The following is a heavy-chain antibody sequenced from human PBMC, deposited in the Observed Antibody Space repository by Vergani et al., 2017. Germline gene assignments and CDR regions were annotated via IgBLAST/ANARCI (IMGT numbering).Heavy chain of an antibody. J-gene: IGHJ4*02. CDR2: IYTSGST. Sequence: QVQLQESGPGLVKPSETLSLTCTVSGGSISSYYWSWIRQPPGKGLEWIGYIYTSGSTNYNPSLKSRVTMSVDTSKNQFSLKLSSVTAADTAVYYCARTYYYDSSGSSGFDYWGQGTLVTVSS. CDR3: ARTYYYDSSGSSGFDY. D-gene: IGHD3-22*01. V-gene: IGHV4-4*08. CDR1: GGSISSYY.